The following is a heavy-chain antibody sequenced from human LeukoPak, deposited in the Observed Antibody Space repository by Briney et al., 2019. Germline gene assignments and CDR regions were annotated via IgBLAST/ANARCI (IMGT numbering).Heavy chain of an antibody. Sequence: PSETLSLTCAVSGGSISSGGYSWSWIRQPPGKGLEWIGYIYYSGSTYYNPSLKSRVTISVDTSKNQFSLKLSSVTAADTAVYYCARDIVVVPAAYAFDIWGQGTMVTVSS. CDR3: ARDIVVVPAAYAFDI. D-gene: IGHD2-2*01. V-gene: IGHV4-30-4*07. J-gene: IGHJ3*02. CDR1: GGSISSGGYS. CDR2: IYYSGST.